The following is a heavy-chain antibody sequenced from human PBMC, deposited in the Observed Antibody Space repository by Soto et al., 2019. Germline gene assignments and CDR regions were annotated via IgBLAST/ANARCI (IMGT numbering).Heavy chain of an antibody. D-gene: IGHD2-2*01. CDR1: GGSISSYY. J-gene: IGHJ5*02. V-gene: IGHV4-59*01. CDR3: ARSCSSTSCYGNWFDP. CDR2: IYYSGST. Sequence: PSETLSLTCTVSGGSISSYYWSWIRQPPGKGLEWIGYIYYSGSTNYNPTLKSRVTISVDTSKNQFSLKLSSVTAADTAVYYCARSCSSTSCYGNWFDPWGQGTLVTAPQ.